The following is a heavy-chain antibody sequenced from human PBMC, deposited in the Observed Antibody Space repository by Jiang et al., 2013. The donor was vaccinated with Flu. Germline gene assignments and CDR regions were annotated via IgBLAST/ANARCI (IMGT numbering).Heavy chain of an antibody. CDR3: ARGAFDY. Sequence: GAEVKKPGASVKVSCKASGYTFINYSFMWVRQAPGQGLEWMGWISTQNGKTDYAQNFQGRVTMTTDTSTNTAYMELKSLRSDDTAIYYCARGAFDYWGQGTRVAVS. J-gene: IGHJ4*02. CDR1: GYTFINYS. CDR2: ISTQNGKT. V-gene: IGHV1-18*01.